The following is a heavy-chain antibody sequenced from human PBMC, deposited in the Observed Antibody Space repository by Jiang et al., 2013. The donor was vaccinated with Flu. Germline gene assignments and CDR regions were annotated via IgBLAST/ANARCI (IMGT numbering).Heavy chain of an antibody. J-gene: IGHJ6*03. Sequence: EVQLLESGGGLVQPGGSLRLSCAASGFTFSSYAMSWVRQAPGKGLEWVSAISGSGGSTYYADSVKGRFTISRDNSKNTLYLQMNSLRAEDTAVYYCAKEGQTPGNYYYYYMDVWGKGTTVTVSS. V-gene: IGHV3-23*01. CDR2: ISGSGGST. CDR3: AKEGQTPGNYYYYYMDV. D-gene: IGHD3-10*01. CDR1: GFTFSSYA.